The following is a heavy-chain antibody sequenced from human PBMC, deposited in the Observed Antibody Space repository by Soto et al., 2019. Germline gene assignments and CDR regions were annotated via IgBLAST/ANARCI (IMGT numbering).Heavy chain of an antibody. CDR2: IDGSGTTK. V-gene: IGHV3-48*03. Sequence: EVQLLESGGGLVQPGGSLRLSCGGSGFTFNDFEMNWVRQAPGKGLEWLADIDGSGTTKKYADSVRGRFTISRDNPNNSLFPPLSSMSAADTAIYYCARGVARFNYWGQGNLVYVSS. J-gene: IGHJ4*02. CDR3: ARGVARFNY. CDR1: GFTFNDFE.